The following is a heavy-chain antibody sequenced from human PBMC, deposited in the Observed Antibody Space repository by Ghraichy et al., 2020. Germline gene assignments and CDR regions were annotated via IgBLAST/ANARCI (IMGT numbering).Heavy chain of an antibody. CDR3: AREGYSGSYYG. V-gene: IGHV4-34*01. D-gene: IGHD1-26*01. CDR2: INHSGST. J-gene: IGHJ4*02. CDR1: GGSFSGYY. Sequence: SETLSLTCAVYGGSFSGYYWSWIRQPPGKGLEWIGEINHSGSTNYNPSLKSRVTISVDTSKNQFSLKLSSVTAADTAVYYCAREGYSGSYYGWGQGTLVTVSS.